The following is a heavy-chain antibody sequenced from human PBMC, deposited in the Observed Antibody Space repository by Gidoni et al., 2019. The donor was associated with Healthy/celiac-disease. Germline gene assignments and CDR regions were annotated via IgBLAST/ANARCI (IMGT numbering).Heavy chain of an antibody. J-gene: IGHJ4*02. CDR3: ARADYYDSSGYDQTFDY. CDR2: ISANNGNT. V-gene: IGHV1-18*01. D-gene: IGHD3-22*01. CDR1: GYTFTSYG. Sequence: QVQLVQSGAVVKKPGASLKVSCKASGYTFTSYGISWVRQAPGQGLEWMGWISANNGNTNYAQKIQGRVTMTTDTSTSTTYMELRSLRSDDTAVYYSARADYYDSSGYDQTFDYWGQGTLVTVSS.